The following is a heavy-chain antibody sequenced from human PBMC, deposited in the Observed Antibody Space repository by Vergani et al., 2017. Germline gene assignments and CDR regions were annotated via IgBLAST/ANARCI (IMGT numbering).Heavy chain of an antibody. Sequence: EVQLLESGGGLVQPGGSLRLSCAASGFTFSGYAMSWVRQAPGKGLEWVSAISGSGGSTYYADSVKGRFTISRDNSKNTLYLQMNSLRAEDTAVYYCAKDQIVVVITTTFDYWGQGTLVTVSS. D-gene: IGHD3-22*01. CDR3: AKDQIVVVITTTFDY. CDR2: ISGSGGST. J-gene: IGHJ4*02. V-gene: IGHV3-23*01. CDR1: GFTFSGYA.